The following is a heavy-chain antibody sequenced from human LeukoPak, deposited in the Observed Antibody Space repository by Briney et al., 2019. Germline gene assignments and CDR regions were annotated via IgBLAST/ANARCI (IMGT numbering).Heavy chain of an antibody. V-gene: IGHV1-2*02. D-gene: IGHD3-16*01. Sequence: SVTVSYKASGYTFTVYYMHGVRQAPGQGQEWMGWINPNSGGTNYAQKFQGRVTITNDRAISTAYMELSRVRSDDPAVCYFGSEKVLGAYYGYCRPGGYWGQGTLVTVS. J-gene: IGHJ4*02. CDR3: GSEKVLGAYYGYCRPGGY. CDR2: INPNSGGT. CDR1: GYTFTVYY.